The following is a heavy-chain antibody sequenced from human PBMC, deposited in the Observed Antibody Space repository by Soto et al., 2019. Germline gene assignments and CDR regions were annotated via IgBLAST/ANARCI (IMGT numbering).Heavy chain of an antibody. D-gene: IGHD2-15*01. J-gene: IGHJ4*02. CDR3: ARDRYRGRYYFDY. Sequence: GASVKVSCKASGYTFTGYYMHWVRQAPGQGLEWMGWINPNSGGTNYAQKFQGWVTMTRDTSISTAYMELSRLRSDDTAVYYCARDRYRGRYYFDYWGQGTLVTVSS. CDR2: INPNSGGT. V-gene: IGHV1-2*04. CDR1: GYTFTGYY.